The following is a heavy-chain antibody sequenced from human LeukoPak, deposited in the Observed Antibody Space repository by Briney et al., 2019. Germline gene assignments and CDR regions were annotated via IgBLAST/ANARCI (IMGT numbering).Heavy chain of an antibody. Sequence: PSETLSLTCTVSGDSVSSSYWSWIRQPPGKGLEWIGYIYNSGSTNYNPSLKSRVTISVDTSKNQFSLKLSSVTATDTAVYYCARDYGGKFDYWGQGILVTVSS. CDR1: GDSVSSSY. CDR2: IYNSGST. D-gene: IGHD4-23*01. CDR3: ARDYGGKFDY. J-gene: IGHJ4*02. V-gene: IGHV4-59*02.